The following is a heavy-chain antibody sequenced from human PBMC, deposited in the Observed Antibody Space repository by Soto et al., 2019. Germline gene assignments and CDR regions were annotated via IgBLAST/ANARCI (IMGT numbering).Heavy chain of an antibody. J-gene: IGHJ4*02. D-gene: IGHD3-3*01. CDR3: ARGRQGRITIFGVVIIGYFDY. V-gene: IGHV4-30-4*01. CDR1: GDSISSYNYY. Sequence: PSETLSLTCTVSGDSISSYNYYWSWIRQPPGKGLEWIGYIYYSGSTYYNPSLKSRVTISVDTSKNQFSLKLSSVTAADTAVYYCARGRQGRITIFGVVIIGYFDYWGQGTLVTVSS. CDR2: IYYSGST.